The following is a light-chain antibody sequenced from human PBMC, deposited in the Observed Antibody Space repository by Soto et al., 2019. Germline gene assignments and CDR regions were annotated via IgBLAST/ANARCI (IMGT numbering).Light chain of an antibody. CDR2: WAS. CDR1: QRISYSSNNENY. CDR3: QQYYTSPPT. V-gene: IGKV4-1*01. J-gene: IGKJ2*01. Sequence: DIVMTQSPDSLAVSLGERATINCKSSQRISYSSNNENYLAWYQHRRGQPPKLLIYWASTRASGVPDRFRGSGSGTDFTLTISSLQAEDVAVYYCQQYYTSPPTFGQGTELGIK.